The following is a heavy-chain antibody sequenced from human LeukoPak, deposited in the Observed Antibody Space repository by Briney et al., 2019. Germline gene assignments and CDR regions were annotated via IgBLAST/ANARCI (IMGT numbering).Heavy chain of an antibody. Sequence: GESLKISCKGSGYSFTSYWIGWVRQMPGKGLEWMGIIYPGDSDTRYSPSFQGQVTISADKSISTAYLQWSSLKASDTAMYYCARPPIPLNYDSSGYYSLHAFDIWGQGTMVTVSS. CDR1: GYSFTSYW. D-gene: IGHD3-22*01. CDR2: IYPGDSDT. V-gene: IGHV5-51*01. CDR3: ARPPIPLNYDSSGYYSLHAFDI. J-gene: IGHJ3*02.